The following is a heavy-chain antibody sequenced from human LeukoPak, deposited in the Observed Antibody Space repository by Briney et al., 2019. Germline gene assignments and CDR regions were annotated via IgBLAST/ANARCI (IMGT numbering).Heavy chain of an antibody. CDR2: ISYGGSNK. D-gene: IGHD3-16*01. J-gene: IGHJ4*02. CDR1: GFTFSSYA. V-gene: IGHV3-30*04. Sequence: GGSLRLSCAASGFTFSSYAMHWVRQAPGKGLEWVAVISYGGSNKYYADSVKGRFTISRDNSKNTLYLQMNSLRAEDTAVYYCAREGEYSDFDYWGQGTLVTVSS. CDR3: AREGEYSDFDY.